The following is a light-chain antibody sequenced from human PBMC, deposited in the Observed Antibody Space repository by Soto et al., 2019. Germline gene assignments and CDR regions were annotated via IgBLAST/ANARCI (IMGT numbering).Light chain of an antibody. CDR1: QDISNY. Sequence: DIQMTQSPSSLSASVGDRVTITCQARQDISNYLNWYQQKPGKAPKLLIYDASNLETGVPSRFSGSGSGTDFTFTISSLQPEDSATYYCQQYDNLPPNTFGGGTKVEIK. CDR3: QQYDNLPPNT. CDR2: DAS. J-gene: IGKJ4*01. V-gene: IGKV1-33*01.